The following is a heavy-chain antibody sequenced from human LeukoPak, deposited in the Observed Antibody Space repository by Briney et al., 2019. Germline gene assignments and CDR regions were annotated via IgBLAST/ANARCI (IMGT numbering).Heavy chain of an antibody. D-gene: IGHD1-1*01. CDR2: IYYSGST. V-gene: IGHV4-59*08. Sequence: PSDTLSLTCTVSGRSISTYYWSWIRQSPGKGLEWIGSIYYSGSTNYSPSLKSRVTISVDTSKNQFSLELSSVTAADTAVYYCAVNLTRHTFDIWGQGTMVTVSS. CDR3: AVNLTRHTFDI. CDR1: GRSISTYY. J-gene: IGHJ3*02.